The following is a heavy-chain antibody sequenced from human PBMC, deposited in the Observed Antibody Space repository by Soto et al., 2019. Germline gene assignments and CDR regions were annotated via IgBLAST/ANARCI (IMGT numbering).Heavy chain of an antibody. J-gene: IGHJ4*02. V-gene: IGHV4-4*07. CDR3: ARGSSATPGIFES. CDR1: GGSISSDY. CDR2: INPSGST. D-gene: IGHD6-13*01. Sequence: QVQLQESGPGLVKPSETLSLTCTVSGGSISSDYWSWIRQPAEKGLEWIGRINPSGSTNYNPSLKRRVTMSVDTSKNEFSLKLSSVTAADTAVYYCARGSSATPGIFESWGQGTLVTVSS.